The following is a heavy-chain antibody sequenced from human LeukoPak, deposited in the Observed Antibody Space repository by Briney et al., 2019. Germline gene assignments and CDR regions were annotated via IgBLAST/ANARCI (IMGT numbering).Heavy chain of an antibody. CDR2: IKSKTVGGTT. CDR3: GYAGGRYFDY. J-gene: IGHJ4*02. V-gene: IGHV3-15*01. D-gene: IGHD2-2*01. CDR1: GFTFSNAW. Sequence: GGSLRLSCAASGFTFSNAWMSWVRQAPGKGLEWVGRIKSKTVGGTTDYAAPVKGRFTISRDDSKNTLYLQMNSLKTEDTAVYYCGYAGGRYFDYWGQGTLVTVSS.